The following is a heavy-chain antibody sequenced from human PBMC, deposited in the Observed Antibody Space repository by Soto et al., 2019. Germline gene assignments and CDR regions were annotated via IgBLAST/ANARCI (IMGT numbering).Heavy chain of an antibody. CDR3: TTDDPVNRS. V-gene: IGHV3-15*01. J-gene: IGHJ5*02. CDR1: GFTFSNAW. Sequence: PGGSLRLSSAASGFTFSNAWMSWVRQAPGKGLEWVGRIKSKTSGGTTDYAAPMIGRFTISRDDSKHTLYLQMNSLTTEDTAVYYCTTDDPVNRSWGQGTLVTVPQ. CDR2: IKSKTSGGTT.